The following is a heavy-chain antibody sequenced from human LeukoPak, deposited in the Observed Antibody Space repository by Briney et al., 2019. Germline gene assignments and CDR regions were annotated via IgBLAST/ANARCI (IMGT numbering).Heavy chain of an antibody. CDR1: GGTFSSYA. Sequence: SVKVSCKASGGTFSSYAISWVRQAPGQGLEWMGGIIPIFGTANYAQKFQGRVTITADESTSTAYMELSSLRSEDTAVYYCARDRKGVDPADNWFDPWGQGTLVTVSS. J-gene: IGHJ5*02. V-gene: IGHV1-69*01. CDR2: IIPIFGTA. CDR3: ARDRKGVDPADNWFDP. D-gene: IGHD2-2*01.